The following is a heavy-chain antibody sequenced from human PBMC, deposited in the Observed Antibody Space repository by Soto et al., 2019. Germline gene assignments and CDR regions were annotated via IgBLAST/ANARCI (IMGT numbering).Heavy chain of an antibody. CDR1: GFTFSSYA. V-gene: IGHV3-23*01. Sequence: GGSLRLSCAASGFTFSSYAMSWVRQAPGKGLEWVSAISGSGGSTYYADSVKGRFTISRDNSKNTLYLQMNSLRAEDTAVYYCAKYSHILLWFGEFDYWGQGTLVTVSS. J-gene: IGHJ4*02. D-gene: IGHD3-10*01. CDR2: ISGSGGST. CDR3: AKYSHILLWFGEFDY.